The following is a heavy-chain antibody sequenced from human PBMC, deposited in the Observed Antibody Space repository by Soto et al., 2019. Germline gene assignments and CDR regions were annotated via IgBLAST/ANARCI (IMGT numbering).Heavy chain of an antibody. CDR1: GGPMTSGAYY. D-gene: IGHD7-27*01. CDR3: ARGRYCLTGRCFPNWFDS. J-gene: IGHJ5*01. V-gene: IGHV4-30-4*01. Sequence: PSETLSLTCSVSGGPMTSGAYYWSWIRQPPGEGLEWMGYIYYSGGTSSSPSLESRLTLSVDRSRNQFSLKLRSVTAADTAVYFCARGRYCLTGRCFPNWFDSWGQGALVTVSS. CDR2: IYYSGGT.